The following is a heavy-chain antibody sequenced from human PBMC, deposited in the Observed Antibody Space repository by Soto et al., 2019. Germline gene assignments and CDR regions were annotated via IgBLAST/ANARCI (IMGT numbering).Heavy chain of an antibody. D-gene: IGHD3-16*01. Sequence: QVQLQQWGAGLLKPSETLSLTCAVYGGSFSGYYWSWIRQPPGKGLEWIGEINHSGSTNYNPSLTSRVTISVDTSKNPFSLKLSSVTAADTAVYYCARGYLRPQRPFREGYYYDYMDVWGKGTTVTVSS. CDR3: ARGYLRPQRPFREGYYYDYMDV. CDR2: INHSGST. V-gene: IGHV4-34*01. CDR1: GGSFSGYY. J-gene: IGHJ6*03.